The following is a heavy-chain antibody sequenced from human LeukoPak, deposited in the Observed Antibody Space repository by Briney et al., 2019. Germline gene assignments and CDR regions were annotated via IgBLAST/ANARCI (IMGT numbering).Heavy chain of an antibody. CDR1: GFTFSSYG. CDR3: ARGNKWLRQNFDY. J-gene: IGHJ4*02. V-gene: IGHV3-33*01. D-gene: IGHD5-12*01. CDR2: IWYDGSNK. Sequence: PGRSLRLSCAASGFTFSSYGMHWVRQAPGKGLEWVAVIWYDGSNKYYADSVKGRFTISRDNSKNTPYLQMNSLRAEDTAVYYCARGNKWLRQNFDYWGQGTLVTVSS.